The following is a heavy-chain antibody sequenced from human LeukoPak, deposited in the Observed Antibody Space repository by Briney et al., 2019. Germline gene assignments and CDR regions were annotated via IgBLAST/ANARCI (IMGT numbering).Heavy chain of an antibody. CDR1: GGSISSYY. D-gene: IGHD2-21*02. CDR3: ARYQPLLFDY. Sequence: KPSETLSLTCTVSGGSISSYYWSWIRQPPEKGLEWIGYIYYSGSTNYNPSLKSRVTISVDTSKNQFSLKLSSVTAADTAIYYCARYQPLLFDYWGQGTLVTVSS. J-gene: IGHJ4*02. CDR2: IYYSGST. V-gene: IGHV4-59*08.